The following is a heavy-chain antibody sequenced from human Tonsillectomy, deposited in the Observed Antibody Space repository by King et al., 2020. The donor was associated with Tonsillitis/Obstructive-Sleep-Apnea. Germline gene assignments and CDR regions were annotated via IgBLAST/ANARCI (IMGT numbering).Heavy chain of an antibody. CDR3: AIDLPIVVLPAAIKGGFDY. D-gene: IGHD2-2*02. Sequence: VQLVESGGGVVQPGRSLRLSCAASGFTFSYYAMHWVRQAPGKGLEWVAVISYDGSNKYYADSVKGRFTISRDNSKNTLYLQMNSLRAEDTALYYCAIDLPIVVLPAAIKGGFDYWGRGTLVSVSS. V-gene: IGHV3-30*04. CDR2: ISYDGSNK. CDR1: GFTFSYYA. J-gene: IGHJ4*02.